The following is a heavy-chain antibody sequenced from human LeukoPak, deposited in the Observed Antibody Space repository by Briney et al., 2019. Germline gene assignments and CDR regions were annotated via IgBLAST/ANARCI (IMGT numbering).Heavy chain of an antibody. CDR1: GFSFSTYP. D-gene: IGHD4-17*01. V-gene: IGHV3-30*04. J-gene: IGHJ4*02. CDR2: IWLDGKNA. Sequence: PGGSLRLSCAASGFSFSTYPMHWVRQAPGKGLEWVAVIWLDGKNAFYADSVKGRFTISRDDSKNTLYLQMKSLRSEDTAVYYCASFMLTLSTVTPPFFDYWGQGTLVTVSS. CDR3: ASFMLTLSTVTPPFFDY.